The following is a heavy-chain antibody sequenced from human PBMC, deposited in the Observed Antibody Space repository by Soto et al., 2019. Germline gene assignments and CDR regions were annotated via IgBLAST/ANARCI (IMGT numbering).Heavy chain of an antibody. Sequence: ASETLSLTCTVSGGSISSDYWTWIRQPPGKGLEWIAYIYYSGSINYNPSLKSRVTISVDTSKNQFSLKLTSVSAADTAVYYCARHGSRGVDLWGRGTLVTVSS. D-gene: IGHD3-10*01. CDR3: ARHGSRGVDL. V-gene: IGHV4-59*08. CDR2: IYYSGSI. J-gene: IGHJ4*02. CDR1: GGSISSDY.